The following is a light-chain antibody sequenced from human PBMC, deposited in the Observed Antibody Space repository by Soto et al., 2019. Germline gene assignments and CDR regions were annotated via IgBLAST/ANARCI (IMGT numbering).Light chain of an antibody. CDR2: GVT. Sequence: QSVLTQPASVSGSPGQSISISCTGSSSDVGAYNYVSWYQQHPGKATKLIIHGVTNRPSGVSNRFSGSKSDYTASLTISGLQAEDEADYYCSSYTTAYFYVFGTGTKVTVL. V-gene: IGLV2-14*01. J-gene: IGLJ1*01. CDR1: SSDVGAYNY. CDR3: SSYTTAYFYV.